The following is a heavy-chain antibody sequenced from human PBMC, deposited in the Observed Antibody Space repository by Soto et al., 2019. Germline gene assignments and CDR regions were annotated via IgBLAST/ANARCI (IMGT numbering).Heavy chain of an antibody. CDR3: AREGGIAVAEGYFQH. Sequence: EVQVLESGGGLVQPGGSLRLSCAASGFTFSSYAMSWVRQAPGKGLEWVSGISGTGDSTYYADSVKGRCTISRDNSKNSLYLQMNSLRDEDTAVYYCAREGGIAVAEGYFQHWGQGTLVTVSS. CDR1: GFTFSSYA. D-gene: IGHD6-19*01. V-gene: IGHV3-23*01. CDR2: ISGTGDST. J-gene: IGHJ1*01.